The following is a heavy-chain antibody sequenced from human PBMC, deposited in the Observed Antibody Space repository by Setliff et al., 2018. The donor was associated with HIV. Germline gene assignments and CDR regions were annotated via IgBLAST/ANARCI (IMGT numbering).Heavy chain of an antibody. J-gene: IGHJ5*02. CDR2: IKQDGSEK. D-gene: IGHD5-18*01. V-gene: IGHV3-7*05. CDR1: GFTFSTYW. Sequence: GESLKISCAASGFTFSTYWMSWVRQAPGKGLEWVANIKQDGSEKNYMDSVKGRFTISRDNAKNSLYLQMNSLRVEDTAVYYCARGLESGYSYGSNLFDPWGQGTLVTVSS. CDR3: ARGLESGYSYGSNLFDP.